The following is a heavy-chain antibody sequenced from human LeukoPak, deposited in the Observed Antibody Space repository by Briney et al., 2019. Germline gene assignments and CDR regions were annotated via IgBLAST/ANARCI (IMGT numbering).Heavy chain of an antibody. CDR2: ISSSGSTI. CDR3: ARELYYYGMDV. CDR1: GFTFSSYE. Sequence: GGSLRLSCAASGFTFSSYEMNWVRQAPGKGLEWVSYISSSGSTIYYADSVKGRFTISRDNAKNSLYLQMNSLRAEDTAVYYCARELYYYGMDVWGQGTTVTVSS. J-gene: IGHJ6*02. V-gene: IGHV3-48*03.